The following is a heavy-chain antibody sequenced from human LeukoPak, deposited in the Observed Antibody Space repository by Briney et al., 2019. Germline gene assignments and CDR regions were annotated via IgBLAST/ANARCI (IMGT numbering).Heavy chain of an antibody. CDR3: AKDLSASWRFDY. D-gene: IGHD2-2*01. CDR2: INSDGINT. J-gene: IGHJ4*02. Sequence: PGGSLRLSCAASGFTFSNYWMHWVRQAPGKGLVWVSRINSDGINTSYADSVKGRFTISRDNSKNTLYLQMNSLRAEDTAVYYCAKDLSASWRFDYWGQGTLVTVSS. CDR1: GFTFSNYW. V-gene: IGHV3-74*01.